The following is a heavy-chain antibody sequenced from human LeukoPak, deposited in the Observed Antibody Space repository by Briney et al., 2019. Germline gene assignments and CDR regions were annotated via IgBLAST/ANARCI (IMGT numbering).Heavy chain of an antibody. Sequence: GSSVKVSRKASGGTFSSYAISWVRQAPGQGLEWMGGIIPIFGTANYAQKFQGRVTITADESTSTAYMELSSLRSEDTAVYYCARARCSGGSCYSADYWGQGTLVTVSS. J-gene: IGHJ4*02. V-gene: IGHV1-69*01. D-gene: IGHD2-15*01. CDR1: GGTFSSYA. CDR2: IIPIFGTA. CDR3: ARARCSGGSCYSADY.